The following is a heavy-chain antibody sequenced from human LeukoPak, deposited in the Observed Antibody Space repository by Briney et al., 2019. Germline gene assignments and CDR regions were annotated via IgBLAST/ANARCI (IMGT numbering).Heavy chain of an antibody. J-gene: IGHJ4*02. V-gene: IGHV1-2*02. CDR2: INPNSGGT. CDR3: ARVPIAAAGIWY. CDR1: GYTSTGYY. D-gene: IGHD6-13*01. Sequence: EASVKVSSKASGYTSTGYYMHWVRPAPRQGLEWMGWINPNSGGTNYAQKFQGRVTLTRDTSISTAYMELSRLRSDDTAVYYCARVPIAAAGIWYWGQGTLVTVSS.